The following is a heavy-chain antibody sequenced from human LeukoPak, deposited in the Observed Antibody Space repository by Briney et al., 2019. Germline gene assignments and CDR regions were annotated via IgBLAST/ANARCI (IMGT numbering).Heavy chain of an antibody. Sequence: PSETLSLTCTVSGGSISSYYWSWIRQPPGKGLEWIGYIYYSGSTNYNPSLKSRVTISVDTSKNQFSLKLSSVTAADTTVYYCARHVDLTGYHKVYYYGMDVWGQGTTVTVSS. J-gene: IGHJ6*02. CDR1: GGSISSYY. CDR2: IYYSGST. V-gene: IGHV4-59*08. D-gene: IGHD3-9*01. CDR3: ARHVDLTGYHKVYYYGMDV.